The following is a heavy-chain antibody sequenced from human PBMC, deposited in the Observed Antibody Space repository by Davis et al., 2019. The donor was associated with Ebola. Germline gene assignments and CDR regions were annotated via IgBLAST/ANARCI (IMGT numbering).Heavy chain of an antibody. J-gene: IGHJ4*02. CDR1: GFSFSDYY. CDR2: SRNRDSRYST. Sequence: PGGSLRLSCAVSGFSFSDYYMDWVRLTPGKGLEWVGLSRNRDSRYSTEYAASVRGRFTISRDGSKKSLYLQMNSLRTEDTAVYYCVTENWYRFESWGQGTLVTVSS. D-gene: IGHD1/OR15-1a*01. CDR3: VTENWYRFES. V-gene: IGHV3-72*01.